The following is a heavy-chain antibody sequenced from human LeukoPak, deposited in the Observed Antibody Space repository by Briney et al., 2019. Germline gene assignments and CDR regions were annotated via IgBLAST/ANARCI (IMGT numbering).Heavy chain of an antibody. CDR1: GGTFSSHA. CDR2: IIPIFGTA. J-gene: IGHJ4*02. Sequence: SVKVSCKASGGTFSSHAISWVRQAPGQGLEWMGRIIPIFGTANYAQKFQGRVTITTDESTSTAYMELSSLRSEDTAVYYCARDLGDSYYYDSSGPSGVWYFDYWGQGTLVTVSS. V-gene: IGHV1-69*05. CDR3: ARDLGDSYYYDSSGPSGVWYFDY. D-gene: IGHD3-22*01.